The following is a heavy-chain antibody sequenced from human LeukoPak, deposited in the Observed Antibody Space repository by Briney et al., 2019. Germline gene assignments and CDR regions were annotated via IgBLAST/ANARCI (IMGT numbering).Heavy chain of an antibody. CDR3: ASTLVDYDFWSGYYHFDY. V-gene: IGHV4-59*08. CDR1: GGSISSYY. CDR2: IYHSGST. Sequence: SETLSLTCTVSGGSISSYYWSWIRQPPGKGLEWIGSIYHSGSTYYNPSLKSRVTISVDTSKNQFSLKLSSVTAADTAVYYCASTLVDYDFWSGYYHFDYWGQGTLVTVSS. D-gene: IGHD3-3*01. J-gene: IGHJ4*02.